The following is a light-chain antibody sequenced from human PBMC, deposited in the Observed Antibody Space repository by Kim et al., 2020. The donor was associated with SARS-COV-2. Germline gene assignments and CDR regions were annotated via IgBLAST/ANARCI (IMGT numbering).Light chain of an antibody. CDR3: QQRINWPIT. Sequence: EIVLTQSPATLCLSPGERATLSCRASQSVDSYLSWYQRRPGRAPRLLIYDASNRATGIPARFSGSGSGTDFTLTISSLEPEDFAVYYCQQRINWPITFGQGTRLEIK. CDR2: DAS. CDR1: QSVDSY. V-gene: IGKV3-11*01. J-gene: IGKJ5*01.